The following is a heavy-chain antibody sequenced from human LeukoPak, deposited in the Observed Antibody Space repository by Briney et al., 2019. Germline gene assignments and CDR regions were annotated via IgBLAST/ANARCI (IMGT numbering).Heavy chain of an antibody. CDR3: ARDARHRYCSSTSCYRGWFDP. CDR2: MNPNGTNA. V-gene: IGHV1-8*01. CDR1: GYTFTNYD. D-gene: IGHD2-2*01. J-gene: IGHJ5*02. Sequence: ASVKVSCKASGYTFTNYDLNWVRQAAGQGLEWVGWMNPNGTNAENAQKFQGRVTITADESTSTAYMELSSLRSEDTAVYYCARDARHRYCSSTSCYRGWFDPWGQGTLVTVSS.